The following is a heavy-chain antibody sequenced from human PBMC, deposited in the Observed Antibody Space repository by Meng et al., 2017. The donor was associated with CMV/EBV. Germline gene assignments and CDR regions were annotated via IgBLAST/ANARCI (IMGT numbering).Heavy chain of an antibody. Sequence: TFTGNNMHRVRQGPGQGHEWMGWINPNSGCTTYAQKFQGRVTMTMDTSISTAYMELSRLRLDATAVYYCARSGLRFLEWSHHWFDPWGQGTLVTVSS. D-gene: IGHD3-3*01. CDR2: INPNSGCT. J-gene: IGHJ5*02. CDR1: TFTGNN. CDR3: ARSGLRFLEWSHHWFDP. V-gene: IGHV1-2*02.